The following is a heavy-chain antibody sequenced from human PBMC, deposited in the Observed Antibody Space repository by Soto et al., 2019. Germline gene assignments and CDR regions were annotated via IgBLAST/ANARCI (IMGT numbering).Heavy chain of an antibody. CDR2: INSDGSST. V-gene: IGHV3-74*01. Sequence: PGGSLRLSCAASGFTFSSYWMHWVRQAPGKGLVWVSRINSDGSSTSYADSVTGRFTISRDSAKNTLYLQMNSLRDEDTAVYYGARVSYYDSSGYYPLDYWGQGTLVTVSS. CDR1: GFTFSSYW. D-gene: IGHD3-22*01. CDR3: ARVSYYDSSGYYPLDY. J-gene: IGHJ4*02.